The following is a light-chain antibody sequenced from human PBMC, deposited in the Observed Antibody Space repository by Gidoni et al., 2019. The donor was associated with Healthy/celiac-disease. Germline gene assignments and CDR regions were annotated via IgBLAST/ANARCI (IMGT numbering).Light chain of an antibody. CDR3: GADHGSGSNFVKV. CDR2: VGTGGIVG. Sequence: QPVLTQPPSASASLGASVTLTCPLSSGYSNYKVDWYQQRPGQGPRFVMRVGTGGIVGSKGDGIPDRFSVLGSGLNRYLTIKNIQEEDESDYHCGADHGSGSNFVKVFGGGTKLTVL. V-gene: IGLV9-49*01. CDR1: SGYSNYK. J-gene: IGLJ3*02.